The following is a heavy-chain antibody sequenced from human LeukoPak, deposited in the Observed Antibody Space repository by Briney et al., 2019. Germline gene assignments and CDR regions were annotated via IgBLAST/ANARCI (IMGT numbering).Heavy chain of an antibody. D-gene: IGHD2-8*02. J-gene: IGHJ6*02. CDR2: IKQDGSEK. CDR1: GFTFSSYW. V-gene: IGHV3-7*01. CDR3: ARRSGAYYYYGMDV. Sequence: GSLRLPCAASGFTFSSYWMSWVRQAPGKGLEWVANIKQDGSEKYYVDSVKGRFTISRDNAKNSLYLQMNSLRAEDTAVYYCARRSGAYYYYGMDVWGQGTTVTVSS.